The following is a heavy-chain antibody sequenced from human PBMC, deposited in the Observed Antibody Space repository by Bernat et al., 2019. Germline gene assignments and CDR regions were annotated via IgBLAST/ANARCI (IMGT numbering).Heavy chain of an antibody. CDR2: IYPGDSDT. J-gene: IGHJ6*02. CDR1: GYSFTSYW. V-gene: IGHV5-51*01. CDR3: ARHVDTAMGLYYYYYYGMDV. Sequence: EVQLVQSGAEVKKPGESLKISCKGSGYSFTSYWIGWVRQMPGKGLEWMGIIYPGDSDTRYSPSFQGQVTISADKSISTAYLQWSSLKASDTAMYYCARHVDTAMGLYYYYYYGMDVWGQGTTVTVSS. D-gene: IGHD5-18*01.